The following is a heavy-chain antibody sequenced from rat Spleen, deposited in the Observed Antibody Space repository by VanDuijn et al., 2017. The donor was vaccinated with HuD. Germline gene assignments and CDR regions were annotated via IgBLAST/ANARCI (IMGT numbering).Heavy chain of an antibody. CDR2: ITNPGDST. CDR1: GFTFNNYW. J-gene: IGHJ3*01. Sequence: EVQLVGSGGGLVQPGKSLKLSCVASGFTFNNYWMAWIRQAPGKGLEWIASITNPGDSTFYPDSVKGRFTISRDNAKSTQYLQMDSLRPEDTATYYCTTDRDYYSSYIPRFAYWGQGTLVTVSS. D-gene: IGHD1-2*01. V-gene: IGHV5-31*01. CDR3: TTDRDYYSSYIPRFAY.